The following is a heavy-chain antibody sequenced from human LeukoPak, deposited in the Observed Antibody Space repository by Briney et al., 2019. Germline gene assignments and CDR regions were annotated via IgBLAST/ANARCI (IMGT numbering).Heavy chain of an antibody. Sequence: PSETLSLTCTVSGGSISSGGYYWSWIRQHPGKGLEWIGYIYYSGSTYYNPSLKSRVTISVDTSKKHLSLKLSSVTAADTAVYYCAKFGGSFAFLDYWGQGTLVTVSS. V-gene: IGHV4-31*03. CDR3: AKFGGSFAFLDY. D-gene: IGHD1-26*01. CDR2: IYYSGST. J-gene: IGHJ4*02. CDR1: GGSISSGGYY.